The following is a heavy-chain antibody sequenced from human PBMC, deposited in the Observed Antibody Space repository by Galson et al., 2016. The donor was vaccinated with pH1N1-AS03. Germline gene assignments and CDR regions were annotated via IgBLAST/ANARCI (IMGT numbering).Heavy chain of an antibody. V-gene: IGHV3-23*01. J-gene: IGHJ3*01. CDR3: AKKFYYDSSGHHLDVADV. CDR1: GFTFSNYA. Sequence: SLRRSCAASGFTFSNYAMTWVRQAPGKGLEWVSSISGSGGGKNSAVSVRDRFSISRDNSKNTLFLQINRLRADDTAVYYCAKKFYYDSSGHHLDVADVWGQGTAVTVSS. CDR2: ISGSGGGK. D-gene: IGHD3-22*01.